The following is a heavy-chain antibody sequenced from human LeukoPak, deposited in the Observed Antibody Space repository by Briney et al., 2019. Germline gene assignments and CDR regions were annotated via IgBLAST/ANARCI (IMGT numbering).Heavy chain of an antibody. CDR3: AKERRVLRNSEFDY. CDR2: ISGSGGST. V-gene: IGHV3-23*01. Sequence: GGSLRLSCVASGFTFMTYAMSWVRQAPGKGPEWVSSISGSGGSTYYADSVKGRFTISRDNSKNTLYLQMNSLRAEDTAVYYCAKERRVLRNSEFDYWGQGTLVTVSS. CDR1: GFTFMTYA. D-gene: IGHD4-23*01. J-gene: IGHJ4*02.